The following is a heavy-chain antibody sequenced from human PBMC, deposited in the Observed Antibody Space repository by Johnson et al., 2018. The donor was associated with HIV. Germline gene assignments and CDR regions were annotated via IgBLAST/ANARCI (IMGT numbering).Heavy chain of an antibody. D-gene: IGHD6-13*01. V-gene: IGHV3-30*18. CDR1: GFTFSSYG. Sequence: QVQLVESGGGVVQPGRSLRLSCAASGFTFSSYGMHWVRQAPGKGLEWVAVVSYDESNKYYADSVKGRFTISRDNSKNTLYLQMNSLRAEDTAVYYCAKPSAAAGTFAFDIWGQGTMVTVSS. J-gene: IGHJ3*02. CDR2: VSYDESNK. CDR3: AKPSAAAGTFAFDI.